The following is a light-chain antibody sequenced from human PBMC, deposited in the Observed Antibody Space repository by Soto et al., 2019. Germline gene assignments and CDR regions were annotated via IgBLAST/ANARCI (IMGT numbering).Light chain of an antibody. V-gene: IGKV3-20*01. CDR1: QSVSSSY. Sequence: SPGTLSLSPGERATLSCRASQSVSSSYLAWYQQKPGQAPRLLIYGASSRATGIPDRSSGSGSGTDFTLTISRLEPEDFAVYYCQQYGSSPPNTFGQGTRLEIK. CDR3: QQYGSSPPNT. CDR2: GAS. J-gene: IGKJ5*01.